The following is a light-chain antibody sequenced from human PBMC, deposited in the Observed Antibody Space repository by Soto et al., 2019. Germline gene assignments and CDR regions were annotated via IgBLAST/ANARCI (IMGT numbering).Light chain of an antibody. J-gene: IGLJ1*01. CDR1: SSDVGSYNL. CDR3: CSYAGGSTYV. V-gene: IGLV2-23*01. CDR2: EGS. Sequence: QPVLTQPASVSGSPGQSITISCTGTSSDVGSYNLVSWYQQHPGKAPKLMIYEGSKRPSRVSNRFSGSKSGNTASLTISGLQAEDEADSYFCSYAGGSTYVFGTGTKVTVL.